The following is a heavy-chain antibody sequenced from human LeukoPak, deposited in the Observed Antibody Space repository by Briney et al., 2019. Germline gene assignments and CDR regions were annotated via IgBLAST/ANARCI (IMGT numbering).Heavy chain of an antibody. Sequence: GGSLRLSCAASGFTFSNYWMNWVRQAPGKGLEWVSYISSSSSTIYYADSVKGRFTISRDNAKNSLYLQMNSLRAEDTAVYYCASLVRGVTSAFDIWGQGTMVTVSS. D-gene: IGHD3-10*01. J-gene: IGHJ3*02. CDR3: ASLVRGVTSAFDI. CDR2: ISSSSSTI. CDR1: GFTFSNYW. V-gene: IGHV3-48*01.